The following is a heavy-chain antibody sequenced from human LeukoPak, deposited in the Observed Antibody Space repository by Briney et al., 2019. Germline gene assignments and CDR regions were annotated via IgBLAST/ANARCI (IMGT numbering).Heavy chain of an antibody. CDR3: AKDYCSGTSCYFDY. D-gene: IGHD2-2*01. CDR1: GFTFDDSA. V-gene: IGHV3-9*03. Sequence: GGSLRLSCAASGFTFDDSAMHWVRQAPGKGLEWVSGISWNSGSIGYADSVKGRFTISRDNAKNSLYLQMNSLRAEDMALYYCAKDYCSGTSCYFDYWGQGTLVTVSS. CDR2: ISWNSGSI. J-gene: IGHJ4*02.